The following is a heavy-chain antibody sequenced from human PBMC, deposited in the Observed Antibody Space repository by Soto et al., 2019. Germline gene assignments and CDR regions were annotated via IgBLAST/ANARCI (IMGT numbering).Heavy chain of an antibody. Sequence: GGSLRLSCSASGFTFSSYAMHWVRQAPGKGLEYVSAISSNGGGTYYADSVKGRFTISRDNSKNTLYLQMSSLRAEDTAVYYCVFIRFPEYFQHWGQGTLVTVSS. V-gene: IGHV3-64D*08. CDR2: ISSNGGGT. D-gene: IGHD3-10*01. CDR3: VFIRFPEYFQH. CDR1: GFTFSSYA. J-gene: IGHJ1*01.